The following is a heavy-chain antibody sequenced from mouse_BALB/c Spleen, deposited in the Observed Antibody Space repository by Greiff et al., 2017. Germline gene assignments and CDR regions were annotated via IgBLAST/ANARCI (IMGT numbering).Heavy chain of an antibody. CDR1: GYSITSDYA. V-gene: IGHV3-2*02. D-gene: IGHD1-1*01. CDR3: ARDGHWYFDV. Sequence: VQLQQSGPGLVKPSQSLSLTCTVTGYSITSDYAWNWIRQFPGNKLEWMGYISYSGSTSYNPSLKSRISITRDTSKNQFFLQLNSVTTEDTATYYCARDGHWYFDVWGAGTTVTVSS. J-gene: IGHJ1*01. CDR2: ISYSGST.